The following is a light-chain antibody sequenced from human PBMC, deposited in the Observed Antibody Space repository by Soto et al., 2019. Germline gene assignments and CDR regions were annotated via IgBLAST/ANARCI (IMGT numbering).Light chain of an antibody. J-gene: IGKJ1*01. CDR1: QSISHW. V-gene: IGKV1-5*01. CDR3: QQSYSTPWT. Sequence: DIQMTQSPATLSASVGDSVTITCRASQSISHWLAWYQQKPGKAPKFLIYDASSLESGVPSRFSGSGSGTDFTLTISCLQSEDFATYYCQQSYSTPWTFGQGTKVDIK. CDR2: DAS.